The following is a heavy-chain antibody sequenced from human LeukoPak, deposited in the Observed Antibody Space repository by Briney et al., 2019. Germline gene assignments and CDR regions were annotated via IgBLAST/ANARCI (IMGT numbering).Heavy chain of an antibody. CDR1: GYTFTCYF. CDR2: INPNSGGT. J-gene: IGHJ4*02. D-gene: IGHD6-13*01. CDR3: ARDVRRNNSSHIDC. V-gene: IGHV1-2*02. Sequence: ASVKVSCKASGYTFTCYFMHGVRQAPGQGPEWTGWINPNSGGTNYAQKFQGRVTMTRDTSINTTYMELSRLKSDDTAVYYCARDVRRNNSSHIDCWGQGALVTVSS.